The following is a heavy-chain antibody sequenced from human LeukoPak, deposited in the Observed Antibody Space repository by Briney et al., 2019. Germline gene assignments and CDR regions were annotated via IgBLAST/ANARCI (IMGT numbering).Heavy chain of an antibody. CDR2: ISAYNGNT. Sequence: ASVKVSCKASGYTFTSYGISWVRQAPGQGLEWMGWISAYNGNTNYAQKLQGRVTMTTDTSTSTAYMELRSLRSDDTAVYYCARDDFPSSGYDNGAAFDYWGQGTLVTVSS. V-gene: IGHV1-18*01. CDR1: GYTFTSYG. D-gene: IGHD5-12*01. CDR3: ARDDFPSSGYDNGAAFDY. J-gene: IGHJ4*02.